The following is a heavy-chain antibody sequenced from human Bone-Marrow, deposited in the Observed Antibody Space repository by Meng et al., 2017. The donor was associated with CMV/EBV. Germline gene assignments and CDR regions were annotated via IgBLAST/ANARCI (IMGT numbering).Heavy chain of an antibody. CDR1: GLDFRTYG. J-gene: IGHJ4*02. Sequence: GGPLRLSCVTSGLDFRTYGMDWVRQAPGKGLEWVSHINSGSNNIGYADSVRGRFTISRDIAGNSLHLQMNSLRVEDTGVYYCATDPDGDYDFDYWGQGHLVHVYS. CDR3: ATDPDGDYDFDY. D-gene: IGHD4-17*01. CDR2: INSGSNNI. V-gene: IGHV3-48*04.